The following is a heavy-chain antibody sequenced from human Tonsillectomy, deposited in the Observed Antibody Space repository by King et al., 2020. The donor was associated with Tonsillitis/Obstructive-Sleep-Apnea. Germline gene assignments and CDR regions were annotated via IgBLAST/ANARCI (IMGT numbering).Heavy chain of an antibody. D-gene: IGHD3-3*01. Sequence: VQLVESGGGVVQPGRSLRLSCAASGFIFSSYAMHWVRQAPGKGLEWVAVISYDGSNKYYADSVKGRFTISRDNSKNTLYLQMNSLRAEETAVYYCAGSWEWLLSRIDYWGQGTLVTVSS. V-gene: IGHV3-30*01. CDR2: ISYDGSNK. CDR3: AGSWEWLLSRIDY. J-gene: IGHJ4*02. CDR1: GFIFSSYA.